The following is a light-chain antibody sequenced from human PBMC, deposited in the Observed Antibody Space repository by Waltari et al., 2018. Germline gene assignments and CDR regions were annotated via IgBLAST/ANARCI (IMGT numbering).Light chain of an antibody. CDR2: GEN. J-gene: IGLJ3*02. Sequence: SSELTQDPAVSVALGQTVTITCQGDSLRTYSVSWYQQKPGQAPLLVLYGENNRPSGIPDRISGSGSGNTASLTITEAQAEDEADYYCDSRDSSGNLWVFGGGTKLTVV. V-gene: IGLV3-19*01. CDR1: SLRTYS. CDR3: DSRDSSGNLWV.